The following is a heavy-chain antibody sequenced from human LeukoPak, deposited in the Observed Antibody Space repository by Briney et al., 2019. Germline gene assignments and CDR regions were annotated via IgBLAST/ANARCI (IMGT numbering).Heavy chain of an antibody. Sequence: GGSLRLSCAASGFTFSSYGMHWVRQAPGKGLEGVAFIRYDGSNKYYADSMKGRFTISRDNSKNTLYLQMDSLRAEDTAVYYCAAPSGGSSMNWFDPWGQGTLVTVSS. CDR3: AAPSGGSSMNWFDP. CDR1: GFTFSSYG. D-gene: IGHD2-15*01. V-gene: IGHV3-30*02. J-gene: IGHJ5*02. CDR2: IRYDGSNK.